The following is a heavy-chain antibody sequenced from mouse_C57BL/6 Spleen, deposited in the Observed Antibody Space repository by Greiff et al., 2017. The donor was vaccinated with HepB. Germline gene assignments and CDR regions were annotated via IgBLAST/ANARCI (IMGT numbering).Heavy chain of an antibody. CDR3: AREELLWLGLAY. CDR2: ISYDGSN. Sequence: EVKLQESGPGLVKPSQSLSLTCSVTGYSITSGYYWNWIRQFPGNKLEWMGYISYDGSNNYNPSLKNRISITRDTSKNQFFLKLNSVTTEDTATFYCAREELLWLGLAYWGQGTLVTVSA. J-gene: IGHJ3*01. D-gene: IGHD3-1*01. CDR1: GYSITSGYY. V-gene: IGHV3-6*01.